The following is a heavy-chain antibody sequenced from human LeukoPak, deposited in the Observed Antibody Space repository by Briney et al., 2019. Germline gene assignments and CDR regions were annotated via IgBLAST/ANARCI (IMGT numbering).Heavy chain of an antibody. J-gene: IGHJ6*02. Sequence: GESLKISCKGSGYSFTSYWIGWVRQMPGKGLEWMGIIYPGDSDTGYSPSFQGQVTISADKSISTAYLQWSSLKASDTAMYYCARHGGFRYYYYGMDVWGQGTTVTVSS. D-gene: IGHD2-15*01. CDR3: ARHGGFRYYYYGMDV. CDR2: IYPGDSDT. V-gene: IGHV5-51*01. CDR1: GYSFTSYW.